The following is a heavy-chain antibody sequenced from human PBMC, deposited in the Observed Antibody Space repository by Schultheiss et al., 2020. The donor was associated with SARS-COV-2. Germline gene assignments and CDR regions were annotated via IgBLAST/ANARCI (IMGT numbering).Heavy chain of an antibody. V-gene: IGHV4-61*08. J-gene: IGHJ6*02. CDR1: GGSISSGGYY. CDR2: IYYSGST. Sequence: SETLSLTCTVSGGSISSGGYYWSWIRQHPGKGLEWIGYIYYSGSTNYNPSLKSRVTISVDTSKNQFSLKLSSVTAADTAVYYCARDGGRDYYGMDVWDQGTTVTVSS. D-gene: IGHD3-3*01. CDR3: ARDGGRDYYGMDV.